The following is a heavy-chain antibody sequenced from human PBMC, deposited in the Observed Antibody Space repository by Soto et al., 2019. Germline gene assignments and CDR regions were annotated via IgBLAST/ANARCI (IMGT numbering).Heavy chain of an antibody. D-gene: IGHD3-22*01. V-gene: IGHV3-23*01. CDR1: GFTFSSSA. CDR3: AKNRGHYYDSSGYYTY. J-gene: IGHJ4*02. CDR2: ISGSGGST. Sequence: GGSLRLSCAASGFTFSSSAMSWVRQAPGKGLEWVSGISGSGGSTYYPDSVKGRFTISRDNSQNTLYLQMSSLRAEDTAVYYCAKNRGHYYDSSGYYTYWGQGALVTVSS.